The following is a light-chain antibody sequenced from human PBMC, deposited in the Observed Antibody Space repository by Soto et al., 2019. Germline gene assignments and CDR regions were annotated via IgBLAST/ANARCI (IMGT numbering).Light chain of an antibody. J-gene: IGKJ2*01. V-gene: IGKV3-11*02. CDR3: HQRSNWLYT. CDR1: QDVSIF. CDR2: DAS. Sequence: EISLAPSPATLSLSQGERATLSCKASQDVSIFLAWYQQKPGQAPRLLIHDASNRATCVPARFSGSGSGRDFTLTITSLQPEDFAVYYGHQRSNWLYTFGQGTKLEV.